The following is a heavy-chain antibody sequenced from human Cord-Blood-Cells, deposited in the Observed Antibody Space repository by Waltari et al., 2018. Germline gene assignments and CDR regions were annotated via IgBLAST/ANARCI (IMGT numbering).Heavy chain of an antibody. J-gene: IGHJ4*02. D-gene: IGHD3-10*01. CDR1: GGSFSGYY. CDR2: INHSGST. V-gene: IGHV4-34*01. CDR3: ARNRVLWFGELSLDY. Sequence: QVQLQQWGAGLLKPSETLSLTCAVYGGSFSGYYWSWIRQPPGKGLEWIGEINHSGSTNPNPSLKSRVTTSVDTSKNQFSLKLSSVTAADTAVYYCARNRVLWFGELSLDYWGQGTLVTVSS.